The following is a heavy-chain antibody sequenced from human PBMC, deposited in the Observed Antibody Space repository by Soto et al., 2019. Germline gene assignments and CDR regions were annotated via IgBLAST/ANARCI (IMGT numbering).Heavy chain of an antibody. D-gene: IGHD3-22*01. J-gene: IGHJ3*02. V-gene: IGHV5-51*01. CDR2: IYPGDSDT. CDR3: ASQYYYESSGHPANAFDI. Sequence: PGESLKISCRGSGYTFTSYWIDWVRQMPGKGLEWMGIIYPGDSDTRYSPSFQGQVTISADKSISTAYLQWSSLKASDTAMYYCASQYYYESSGHPANAFDIWGQGTMVT. CDR1: GYTFTSYW.